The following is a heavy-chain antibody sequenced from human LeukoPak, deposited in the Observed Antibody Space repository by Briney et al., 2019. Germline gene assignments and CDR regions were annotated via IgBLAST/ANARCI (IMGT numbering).Heavy chain of an antibody. Sequence: GRSLRLSCAASGFTFSSYAMHWVRQAPGKGLEWVAVISYDGSNKYYADSVKGRFTISRDNSKNTLYLQMNSLRAEDTAVYYCERDHRRSDGMNDWGKGTTVTVSP. V-gene: IGHV3-30*04. CDR2: ISYDGSNK. J-gene: IGHJ6*04. CDR1: GFTFSSYA. CDR3: ERDHRRSDGMND.